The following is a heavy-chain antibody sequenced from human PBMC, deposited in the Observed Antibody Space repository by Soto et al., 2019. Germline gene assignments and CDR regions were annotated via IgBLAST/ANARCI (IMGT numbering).Heavy chain of an antibody. CDR3: VRGGKYRLQETYYFDY. V-gene: IGHV4-39*01. CDR2: IDYYGNT. CDR1: GDSTSNSNYY. J-gene: IGHJ4*02. Sequence: QLQLQESGPGLVKPSETLSLSCSVSGDSTSNSNYYWGWIRQPPGRGLEWVGSIDYYGNTYYNPSVKSRVCGSVDTSKGQFAVRLTSVTAADTAVYYCVRGGKYRLQETYYFDYWGQGALVTVSS. D-gene: IGHD4-4*01.